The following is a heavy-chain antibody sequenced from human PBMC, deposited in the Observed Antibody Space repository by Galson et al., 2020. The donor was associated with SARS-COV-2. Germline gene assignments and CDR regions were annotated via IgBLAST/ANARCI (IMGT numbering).Heavy chain of an antibody. J-gene: IGHJ6*02. D-gene: IGHD3-10*01. V-gene: IGHV4-34*01. CDR2: INHTGST. Sequence: SETLSLTCAVYGGSFSGYYWSWIRQAPGKGLEWIGEINHTGSTNYNPSLKSRVTISVDTSKNQFSLKLNSVTAADTGVYYCTKRNELRWFGEFLVSTGNDGMDVWGQGTTVTVSS. CDR1: GGSFSGYY. CDR3: TKRNELRWFGEFLVSTGNDGMDV.